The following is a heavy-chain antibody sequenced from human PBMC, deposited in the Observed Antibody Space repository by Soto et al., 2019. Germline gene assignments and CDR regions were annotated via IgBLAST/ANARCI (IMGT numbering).Heavy chain of an antibody. CDR3: AKGGYSYGYQFDY. CDR2: ISYDGSNK. J-gene: IGHJ4*02. D-gene: IGHD5-18*01. CDR1: GFTFSSYG. V-gene: IGHV3-30*18. Sequence: GGSLRLSCPASGFTFSSYGMHWVRQAPGKGLEWVAVISYDGSNKYYADSVKGRFTISRDNSKNTLYLQMNSLRAEDTAVYYCAKGGYSYGYQFDYWGQGTLVTVSS.